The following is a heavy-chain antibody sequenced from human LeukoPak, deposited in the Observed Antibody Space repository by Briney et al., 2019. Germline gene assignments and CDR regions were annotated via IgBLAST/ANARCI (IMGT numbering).Heavy chain of an antibody. Sequence: KPSQTLSLTCTVSGGSISSGDYYWSWIRQPPGKGLEWIGYIYYSGSTYYNPSLKSRVTISVDTSKNQFSLKLSSVTAADTAVYYCARGGGAARPFDYWGQGTLVTVSS. CDR2: IYYSGST. D-gene: IGHD6-6*01. CDR1: GGSISSGDYY. CDR3: ARGGGAARPFDY. J-gene: IGHJ4*02. V-gene: IGHV4-30-4*01.